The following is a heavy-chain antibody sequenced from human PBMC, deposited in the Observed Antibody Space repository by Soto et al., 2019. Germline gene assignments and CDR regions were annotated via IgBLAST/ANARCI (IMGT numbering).Heavy chain of an antibody. V-gene: IGHV3-33*01. CDR3: AGEVLVRGIKYHAMDV. Sequence: QVQLVESGGGVVQPGRSLSLSCAASGFTFSSYGIHWVRQAPGKGLEWVAVIWSDGSNKYYADSVKGRFTISRDNTKNTLYLQMNSLSAEDTAVYYFAGEVLVRGIKYHAMDVWGQVTAVTVSS. J-gene: IGHJ6*02. CDR1: GFTFSSYG. D-gene: IGHD3-10*01. CDR2: IWSDGSNK.